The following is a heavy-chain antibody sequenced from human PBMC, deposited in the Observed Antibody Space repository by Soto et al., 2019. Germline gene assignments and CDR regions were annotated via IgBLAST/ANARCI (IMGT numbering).Heavy chain of an antibody. V-gene: IGHV4-39*01. CDR3: ARVPRSKYIAARQAYYFDY. CDR2: IYYSGST. CDR1: GGSISSSSYY. J-gene: IGHJ4*02. D-gene: IGHD6-6*01. Sequence: SETLSLTCTVSGGSISSSSYYWGWIRQPPGKGLEWIGSIYYSGSTYYNPSLKSRVTISVDTSKNQFSLKLSSVTAADTAVYYCARVPRSKYIAARQAYYFDYWGQGTLVTVSS.